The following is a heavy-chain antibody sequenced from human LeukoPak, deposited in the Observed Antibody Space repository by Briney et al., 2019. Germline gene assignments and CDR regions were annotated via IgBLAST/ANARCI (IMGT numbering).Heavy chain of an antibody. CDR3: ARETTISGGIRVAGPQPYIYYMDV. J-gene: IGHJ6*03. CDR1: GGSINSYY. D-gene: IGHD6-19*01. Sequence: SESLSLTCTVSGGSINSYYWSWIRQPPGEGLEWIGYVFYTGYTHYNPSLKSRVTISVDTSKNQFSLKLRSVTAADTAVYYCARETTISGGIRVAGPQPYIYYMDVWGKGTTVTISS. V-gene: IGHV4-59*01. CDR2: VFYTGYT.